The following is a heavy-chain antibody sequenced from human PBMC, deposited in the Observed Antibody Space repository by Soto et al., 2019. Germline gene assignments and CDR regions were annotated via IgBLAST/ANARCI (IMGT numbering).Heavy chain of an antibody. V-gene: IGHV3-15*07. D-gene: IGHD6-19*01. J-gene: IGHJ4*02. CDR3: TTGDYTSGTDH. Sequence: EVQLVESGGGLVKPGGSLRLSCTASGFTFNNARMNWVRQTPGKGLEWVGRIKSKTDGDTATYAAPVKGRFTISRDDSKTTLYLQMNRLKTEDTAVYYCTTGDYTSGTDHWGQGILVTVSS. CDR2: IKSKTDGDTA. CDR1: GFTFNNAR.